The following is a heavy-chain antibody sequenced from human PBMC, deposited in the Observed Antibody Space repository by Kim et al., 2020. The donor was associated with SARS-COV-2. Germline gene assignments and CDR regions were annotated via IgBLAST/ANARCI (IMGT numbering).Heavy chain of an antibody. D-gene: IGHD3-10*01. V-gene: IGHV1-8*01. CDR3: ARHYGSGSMTDY. Sequence: GYAQKFQGRVTMTRNTSISTAYMELSSLRSEDTAVYYCARHYGSGSMTDYWGQGTLVTVSS. J-gene: IGHJ4*02.